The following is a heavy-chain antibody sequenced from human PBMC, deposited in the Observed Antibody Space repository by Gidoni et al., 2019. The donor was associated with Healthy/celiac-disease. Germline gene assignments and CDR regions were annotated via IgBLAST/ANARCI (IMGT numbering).Heavy chain of an antibody. J-gene: IGHJ6*03. CDR3: AHSAAYRNCSSTSCYTNYYYMDV. V-gene: IGHV2-5*02. CDR1: GFSLSTSGVG. CDR2: IYWDDDK. Sequence: QITLKESGPTLVKPTQTLTLTCTFSGFSLSTSGVGVGWIRQPPGKALEWLALIYWDDDKRYSPSLKSRLTITKDTSKNQVVLTMTNMDPVDTATYYCAHSAAYRNCSSTSCYTNYYYMDVWGKGTTVTVSS. D-gene: IGHD2-2*02.